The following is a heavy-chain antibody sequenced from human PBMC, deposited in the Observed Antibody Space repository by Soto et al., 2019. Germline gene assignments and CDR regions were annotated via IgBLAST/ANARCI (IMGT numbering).Heavy chain of an antibody. J-gene: IGHJ3*01. Sequence: GGSLRLSCAASGFTFSSYWMNWVRQAPGKGLGWVASIKPDGSEKYYVDSVKGRFTISRDNAQRSLYLQMNSLRAEDAALFYCARGGFFWGAYHSYAWDVWGQGTVVTVSS. CDR2: IKPDGSEK. CDR1: GFTFSSYW. D-gene: IGHD3-16*02. CDR3: ARGGFFWGAYHSYAWDV. V-gene: IGHV3-7*01.